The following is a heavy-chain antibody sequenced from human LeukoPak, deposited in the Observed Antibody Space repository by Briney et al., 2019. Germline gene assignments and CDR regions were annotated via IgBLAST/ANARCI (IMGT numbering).Heavy chain of an antibody. CDR2: IYYSGST. CDR1: GGSISSSSYY. D-gene: IGHD3-10*01. J-gene: IGHJ4*02. CDR3: ARTRLHHTYGSGTNFDY. Sequence: SETLSLTCTVSGGSISSSSYYWGWIRQPPGKGLEWIGSIYYSGSTYYNPSLKSRVTISVDTSKNQFSLKLSSVTAADTAVYYCARTRLHHTYGSGTNFDYWGQGTLVTVSS. V-gene: IGHV4-39*07.